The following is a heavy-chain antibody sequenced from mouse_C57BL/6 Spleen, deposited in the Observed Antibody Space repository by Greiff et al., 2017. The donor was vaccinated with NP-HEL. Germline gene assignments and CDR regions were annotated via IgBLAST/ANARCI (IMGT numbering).Heavy chain of an antibody. J-gene: IGHJ4*01. V-gene: IGHV14-3*01. CDR1: GFTFTNTY. Sequence: VQLKESVAELVRPGASVKLSCTASGFTFTNTYMHWVKQRPEQGLEWIGRIDPANGNTKYAPKFQGKATITADTSSNTAYLQLSSLTSEDTAIYYCVYYDYDDKTGTNAMDCWGQGTTVTVAS. D-gene: IGHD2-4*01. CDR2: IDPANGNT. CDR3: VYYDYDDKTGTNAMDC.